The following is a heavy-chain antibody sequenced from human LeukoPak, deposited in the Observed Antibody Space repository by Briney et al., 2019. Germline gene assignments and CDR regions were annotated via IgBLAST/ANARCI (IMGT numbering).Heavy chain of an antibody. CDR2: INSDGSST. V-gene: IGHV3-74*01. D-gene: IGHD2-2*01. Sequence: PGGSLRLSCAASGFTFSSYWMHWVRQAPGKGLVWVSRINSDGSSTSYADSVKGRFTISRDNAKNTLYLQMNSLRAEDTAVYHCAREEVPADAFDIWGQGTMVTVSS. CDR1: GFTFSSYW. J-gene: IGHJ3*02. CDR3: AREEVPADAFDI.